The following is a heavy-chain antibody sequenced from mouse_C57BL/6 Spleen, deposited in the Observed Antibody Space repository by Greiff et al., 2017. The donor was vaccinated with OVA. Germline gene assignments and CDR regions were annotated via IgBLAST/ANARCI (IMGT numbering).Heavy chain of an antibody. CDR3: ARNPITTVLDY. CDR2: IYPGDGDT. Sequence: QVQLQQSGPELVKPGASVKISCKASGYAFSSSWMNWVKQRPGKGLEWIGRIYPGDGDTNYNGKFKGKATLTADKSSSTAYMQLSSLTSEDSAVYFCARNPITTVLDYWGQGTTLTVSS. CDR1: GYAFSSSW. V-gene: IGHV1-82*01. D-gene: IGHD1-1*01. J-gene: IGHJ2*01.